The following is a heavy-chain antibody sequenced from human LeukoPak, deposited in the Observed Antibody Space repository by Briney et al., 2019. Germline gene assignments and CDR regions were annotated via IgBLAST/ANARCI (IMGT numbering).Heavy chain of an antibody. CDR2: IYYSGST. CDR1: GGSISSYY. V-gene: IGHV4-59*01. J-gene: IGHJ6*02. CDR3: ARGRLPAENKYCSGGSCYFYGIDV. Sequence: SETLSLTRTVSGGSISSYYWSWVRQPPGKGVEWIGYIYYSGSTNYHPSLKSRVTISVAPSKHQFSLKLSSVTAADTAVYYCARGRLPAENKYCSGGSCYFYGIDVWGQGTTVTVSS. D-gene: IGHD2-15*01.